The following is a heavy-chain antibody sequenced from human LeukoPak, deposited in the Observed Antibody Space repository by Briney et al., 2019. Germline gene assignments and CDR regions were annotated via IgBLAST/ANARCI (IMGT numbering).Heavy chain of an antibody. J-gene: IGHJ4*02. CDR3: AKVDIVVVPAANFDY. CDR2: ISGSGGST. D-gene: IGHD2-2*01. Sequence: GGSLRLYCAASGFTFSSYAMSWVRQAPGKGLEWVSAISGSGGSTYYADSVKGRFTISRDNSKNTLYLQMNSLRAEDTAVYYCAKVDIVVVPAANFDYWGQGTLVTVSS. CDR1: GFTFSSYA. V-gene: IGHV3-23*01.